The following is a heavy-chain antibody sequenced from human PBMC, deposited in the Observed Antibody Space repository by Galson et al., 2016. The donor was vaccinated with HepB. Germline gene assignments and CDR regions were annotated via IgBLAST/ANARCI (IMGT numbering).Heavy chain of an antibody. D-gene: IGHD3-16*01. V-gene: IGHV3-7*03. CDR2: IKQDGSET. Sequence: SLRLSCAASGFTISSYWMNWVRQAPGKGLEWVANIKQDGSETYYVDSVKGRFTISRDNAKNSLYLQMNSLRAEDTAVYYCARDPGVDSAGYYFDSWGQGTLVTVSS. CDR1: GFTISSYW. J-gene: IGHJ4*02. CDR3: ARDPGVDSAGYYFDS.